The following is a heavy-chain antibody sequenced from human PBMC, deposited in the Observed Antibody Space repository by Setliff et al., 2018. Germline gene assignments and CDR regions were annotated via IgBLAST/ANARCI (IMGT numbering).Heavy chain of an antibody. CDR2: ISDDGSNE. CDR3: ARYCSSGSCYYDAFDV. D-gene: IGHD2-15*01. J-gene: IGHJ3*01. CDR1: GFTVSTFS. V-gene: IGHV3-30*03. Sequence: GGSLRLSCAASGFTVSTFSMHWVRQTPVKGLEWVATISDDGSNEFYADSVKGRFTVFRDNSKNTLYLQMHGLRAEDTAVYYCARYCSSGSCYYDAFDVWGQGTMVTVSS.